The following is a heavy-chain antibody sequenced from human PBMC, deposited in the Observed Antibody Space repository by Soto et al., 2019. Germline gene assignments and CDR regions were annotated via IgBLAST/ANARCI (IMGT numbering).Heavy chain of an antibody. Sequence: QVQLVQSGAEVKKPGSSVKVSCKASGGSFGNSAINWVRQTPGQGLEWLGGFIAVYRTLNYAQKFQGRVTITADESTGTAYMTLSSLASADTAVYYCATGVIWIGYFTVDSWGQGTRVTVSS. V-gene: IGHV1-69*01. CDR3: ATGVIWIGYFTVDS. CDR1: GGSFGNSA. CDR2: FIAVYRTL. J-gene: IGHJ4*02. D-gene: IGHD3-3*01.